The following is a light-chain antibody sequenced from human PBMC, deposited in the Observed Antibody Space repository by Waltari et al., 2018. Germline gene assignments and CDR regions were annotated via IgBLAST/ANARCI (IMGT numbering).Light chain of an antibody. CDR1: SGHSSNV. J-gene: IGLJ3*02. V-gene: IGLV4-69*01. CDR3: QTGGHGTWV. Sequence: QLVLTQSPSASASLGASVRLTCTLSSGHSSNVIAWHQQQPEKGRRYLMRVNSDGSHSKGDACPDRFSGSGSGAERYLPISSLQSEDEADEYCQTGGHGTWVFGGGTKLTVL. CDR2: VNSDGSH.